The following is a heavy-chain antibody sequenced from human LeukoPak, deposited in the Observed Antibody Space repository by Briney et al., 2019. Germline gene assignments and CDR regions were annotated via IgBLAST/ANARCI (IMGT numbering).Heavy chain of an antibody. CDR2: IIPIFGTA. Sequence: ASVKVSCKASGGTFSSYAISWVRQAPGQGLEWMGGIIPIFGTANYAQKFQGRVTITADKSTSTAYMELSSLRSEDTAVYYCARPYYYGSGSYAFDYWGQGTLVTVSS. CDR3: ARPYYYGSGSYAFDY. J-gene: IGHJ4*02. CDR1: GGTFSSYA. V-gene: IGHV1-69*06. D-gene: IGHD3-10*01.